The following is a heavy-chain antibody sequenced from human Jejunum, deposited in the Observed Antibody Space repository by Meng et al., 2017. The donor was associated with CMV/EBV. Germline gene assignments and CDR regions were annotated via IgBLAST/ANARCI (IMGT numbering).Heavy chain of an antibody. D-gene: IGHD3-10*01. J-gene: IGHJ4*02. CDR3: ARDGSSGSFYPFDY. Sequence: GSLSSTNYYWGWIRQPPGKGLEWIGSIYYDGTTYYNPSLKSRVTISITTSRNQFSLRLTSMTAADTAIYYCARDGSSGSFYPFDYWGRGALVTVSS. CDR1: GSLSSTNYY. CDR2: IYYDGTT. V-gene: IGHV4-39*07.